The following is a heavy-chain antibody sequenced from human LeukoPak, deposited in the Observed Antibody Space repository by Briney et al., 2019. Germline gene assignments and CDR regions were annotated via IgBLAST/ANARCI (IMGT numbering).Heavy chain of an antibody. CDR1: GGSISSSSYY. J-gene: IGHJ3*02. V-gene: IGHV4-39*01. CDR3: ARHLTEKLLWFGELNAFDI. D-gene: IGHD3-10*01. CDR2: IYYSGRT. Sequence: SETLSLTCTVSGGSISSSSYYWGWIRQPPGKGLEWIGSIYYSGRTYYNPSLKSRVTISVDTSKNQFSLKLSSVTAADTAVYYCARHLTEKLLWFGELNAFDIWGQGTMVTVSS.